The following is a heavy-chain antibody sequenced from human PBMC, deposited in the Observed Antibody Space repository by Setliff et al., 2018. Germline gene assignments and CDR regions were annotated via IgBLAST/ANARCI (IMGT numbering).Heavy chain of an antibody. V-gene: IGHV7-4-1*02. J-gene: IGHJ6*03. CDR3: ARASRFATIVWKGDYYMDV. CDR1: GYSFSTYA. Sequence: ASVKVSCKASGYSFSTYAMSWIRQAPGQGLEWMGWINTNTGNPSYAQGFTGRLVFSLDTSVSTAYLQISSLNPEDTAMYYCARASRFATIVWKGDYYMDVWGKGTTVTVSS. D-gene: IGHD3-16*02. CDR2: INTNTGNP.